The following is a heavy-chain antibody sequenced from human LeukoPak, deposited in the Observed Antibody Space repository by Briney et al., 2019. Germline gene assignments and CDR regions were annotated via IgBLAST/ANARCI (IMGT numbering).Heavy chain of an antibody. Sequence: GESLKISCKGSGYSFTSHWIGWVRQMPGKGLEWMGIANPDDSDTIYSPSFQGQVTISADEFITTAYLQWSSLKASDTAMYYCARLRWPRGGRSSFDYWGQGALVTVSS. V-gene: IGHV5-51*01. J-gene: IGHJ4*02. CDR2: ANPDDSDT. CDR1: GYSFTSHW. CDR3: ARLRWPRGGRSSFDY. D-gene: IGHD3-10*01.